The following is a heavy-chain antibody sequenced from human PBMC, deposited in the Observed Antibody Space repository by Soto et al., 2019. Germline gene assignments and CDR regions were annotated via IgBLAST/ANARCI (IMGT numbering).Heavy chain of an antibody. D-gene: IGHD6-19*01. J-gene: IGHJ6*02. CDR3: ARESRGWSSYGMDV. Sequence: PGGSLRLSCAASGFTFSSYAMHWVRQAPGKGLEWVAVISYDGSNKYYADSVKGRFTISRDNSKNTLYLQMNSLRAEDTAVYYCARESRGWSSYGMDVWGQGTTVTVSS. CDR1: GFTFSSYA. CDR2: ISYDGSNK. V-gene: IGHV3-30-3*01.